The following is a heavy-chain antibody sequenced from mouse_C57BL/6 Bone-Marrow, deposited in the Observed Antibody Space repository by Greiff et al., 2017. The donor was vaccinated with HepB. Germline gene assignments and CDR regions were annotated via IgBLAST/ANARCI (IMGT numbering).Heavy chain of an antibody. J-gene: IGHJ3*01. Sequence: VQGVESGAELVRPGASVTLSCKASGYTFTDYEMHWVKQTPVHGLEWIGAIDPETGGTAYNQKFKGKAILTADKSSSTAYMELRSLTSEDSAVYYCTRRVGGWLLQDYWGQGTLVTVSA. CDR1: GYTFTDYE. D-gene: IGHD2-3*01. CDR3: TRRVGGWLLQDY. V-gene: IGHV1-15*01. CDR2: IDPETGGT.